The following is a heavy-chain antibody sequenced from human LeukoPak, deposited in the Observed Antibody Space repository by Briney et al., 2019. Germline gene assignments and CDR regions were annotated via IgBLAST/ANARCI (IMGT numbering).Heavy chain of an antibody. CDR2: IIPIFGTA. D-gene: IGHD3-22*01. Sequence: ASVKVSCKXSGGTFSSYAISWVRQAPGQGLEWMGGIIPIFGTANYAQKSQGRVTITTDESTSTAYMELSSLRSEDTAVYYCARGLSYYDSSGYLDYWGQGTLVTVSS. J-gene: IGHJ4*02. CDR1: GGTFSSYA. V-gene: IGHV1-69*05. CDR3: ARGLSYYDSSGYLDY.